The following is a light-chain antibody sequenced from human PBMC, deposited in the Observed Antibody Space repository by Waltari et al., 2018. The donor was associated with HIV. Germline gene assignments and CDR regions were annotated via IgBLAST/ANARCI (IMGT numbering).Light chain of an antibody. CDR1: QGVGTS. J-gene: IGKJ2*01. CDR2: RAH. CDR3: QQFATWPSYT. V-gene: IGKV3-15*01. Sequence: EIILTHSPDTLSVSPGDRVTLSCRASQGVGTSLFWYQQRSCQPPRLLLSRAHRTSTGVSARFSGRGSGTDFTLTISNLQSEDFATYYCQQFATWPSYTFGQGTRLEI.